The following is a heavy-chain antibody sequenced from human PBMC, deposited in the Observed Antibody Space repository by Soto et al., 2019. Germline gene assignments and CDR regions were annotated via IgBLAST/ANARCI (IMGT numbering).Heavy chain of an antibody. CDR1: GYTFTGYY. CDR3: ESTHYDYVWGSLYY. Sequence: GESVNVSCKSSGYTFTGYYMHWVRQAPGQGREWMGWINPNSGGTSYAQKVQGGVTMPRDTSIRTAYMELSRLRSDDTDVYYCESTHYDYVWGSLYYWGQGTLFTVSS. D-gene: IGHD3-16*01. CDR2: INPNSGGT. V-gene: IGHV1-2*02. J-gene: IGHJ4*02.